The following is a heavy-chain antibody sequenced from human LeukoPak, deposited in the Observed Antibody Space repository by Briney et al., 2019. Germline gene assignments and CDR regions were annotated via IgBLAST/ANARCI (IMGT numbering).Heavy chain of an antibody. V-gene: IGHV3-30-3*01. CDR1: GFTFSSYA. Sequence: GGSLRLSCAASGFTFSSYAMHWVRQAPGKGLEWVAVISYDGSNKYYADSVKGRFTISRDNSKNTLYLQMNGLRAEDTAVYYRARAISAVAGTFDYWGQGTLVTVSS. J-gene: IGHJ4*02. CDR2: ISYDGSNK. D-gene: IGHD6-19*01. CDR3: ARAISAVAGTFDY.